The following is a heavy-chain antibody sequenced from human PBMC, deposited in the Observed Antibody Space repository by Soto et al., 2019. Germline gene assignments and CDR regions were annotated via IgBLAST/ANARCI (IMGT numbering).Heavy chain of an antibody. D-gene: IGHD3-9*01. Sequence: GASVKVSCKASGYTFTSYAMHWVRQAPGQRLEWMGWINAGNGNTKYSQKFQGRVTITRDTSASTAYMELSSLRSEDTAVYYCASNLNYDILTGYKPYYYYGMDVWGQGTTVTVSS. CDR1: GYTFTSYA. J-gene: IGHJ6*02. CDR2: INAGNGNT. V-gene: IGHV1-3*01. CDR3: ASNLNYDILTGYKPYYYYGMDV.